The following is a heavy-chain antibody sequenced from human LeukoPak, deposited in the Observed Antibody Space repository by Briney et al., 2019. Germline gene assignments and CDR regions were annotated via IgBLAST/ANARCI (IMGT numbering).Heavy chain of an antibody. CDR1: GFTFSTYG. V-gene: IGHV3-30*02. D-gene: IGHD6-19*01. Sequence: PGGSLRLSCAASGFTFSTYGMHWVRQAPGKGLELVAFIRFDGSNKHYADSVKGRFTISRDNSKNTLYLQMNSLRGEDTAVYYCAKDQGAVAGIDYWGQGTLVTVSS. J-gene: IGHJ4*02. CDR2: IRFDGSNK. CDR3: AKDQGAVAGIDY.